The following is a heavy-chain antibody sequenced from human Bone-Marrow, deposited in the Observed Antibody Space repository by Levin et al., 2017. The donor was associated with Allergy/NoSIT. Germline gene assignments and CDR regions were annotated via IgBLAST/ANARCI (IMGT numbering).Heavy chain of an antibody. V-gene: IGHV4-34*01. CDR1: GGSFSGYY. J-gene: IGHJ4*02. D-gene: IGHD3-22*01. Sequence: SETLSLTCAVYGGSFSGYYWSWIRQPPGKGLEWIGEINHSGSTNYNPSLKSRVTISVDTSKNQFSLKLSSVTAADTAVYYCARDQGYYDSSGYRGYFDYWGQGTLVTVSS. CDR2: INHSGST. CDR3: ARDQGYYDSSGYRGYFDY.